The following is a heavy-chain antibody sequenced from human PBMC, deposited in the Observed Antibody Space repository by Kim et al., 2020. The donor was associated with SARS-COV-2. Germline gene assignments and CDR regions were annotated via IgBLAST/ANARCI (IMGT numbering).Heavy chain of an antibody. CDR2: ISSSGGSI. CDR3: ARGTGIQLCLGY. D-gene: IGHD5-18*01. Sequence: GGSLRLSCTASGFTFSSYSMNWVRQAPGKGLEWISYISSSGGSIYYADSVKGRFTISRDNAKNSLFLQMNILRDEDTAVYYCARGTGIQLCLGYWGQGTLVTVSS. J-gene: IGHJ4*02. CDR1: GFTFSSYS. V-gene: IGHV3-48*02.